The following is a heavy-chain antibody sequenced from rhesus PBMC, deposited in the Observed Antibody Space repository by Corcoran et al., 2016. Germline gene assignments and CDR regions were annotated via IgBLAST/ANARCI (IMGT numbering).Heavy chain of an antibody. Sequence: QVQLQESGPGVVKPSETLSLTCAVSGGSISGYYLWSWIRQPPGKGLEWIGYFYGGRGSTSYNPSLKSPVIISIDPSKNQFSLKLSSVTAADTAVYYCARETGVLTALFDYWGQGVLVTVSS. D-gene: IGHD2-15*01. CDR3: ARETGVLTALFDY. J-gene: IGHJ4*01. CDR1: GGSISGYYL. V-gene: IGHV4S7*01. CDR2: FYGGRGST.